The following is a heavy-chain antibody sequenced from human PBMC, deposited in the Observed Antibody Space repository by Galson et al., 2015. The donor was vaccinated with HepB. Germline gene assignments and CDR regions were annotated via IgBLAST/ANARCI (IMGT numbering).Heavy chain of an antibody. Sequence: GLEWIGYIYYSGSTYYNPSLKSRVTISVDTSKNQFSLKLSSVTAADTAVYYCARGIIFGVVIRKKLNAFDIWGQGTMVTVSS. CDR2: IYYSGST. D-gene: IGHD3-3*01. V-gene: IGHV4-31*02. CDR3: ARGIIFGVVIRKKLNAFDI. J-gene: IGHJ3*02.